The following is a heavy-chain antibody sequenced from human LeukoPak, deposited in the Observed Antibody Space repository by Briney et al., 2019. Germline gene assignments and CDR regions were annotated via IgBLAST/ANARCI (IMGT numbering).Heavy chain of an antibody. J-gene: IGHJ4*02. Sequence: PSETLSLTCTVSGGSISSSSYYWGWIRQPPGKGLEWIGSIYYSGSTYYNPSLKSRVTISVDTSKNQFSLKLSSVTAADTAVHYCARHGAEWLAYFDYWGQGTLVTVSS. D-gene: IGHD6-19*01. CDR1: GGSISSSSYY. CDR2: IYYSGST. CDR3: ARHGAEWLAYFDY. V-gene: IGHV4-39*01.